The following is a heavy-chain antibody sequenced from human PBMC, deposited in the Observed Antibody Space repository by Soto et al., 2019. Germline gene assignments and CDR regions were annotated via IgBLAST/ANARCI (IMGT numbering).Heavy chain of an antibody. V-gene: IGHV4-30-4*02. J-gene: IGHJ5*02. CDR3: ARTLFGWGIWFDP. D-gene: IGHD3-10*02. CDR2: IYYSGST. Sequence: PSETLSLTCTVSGGSISSGDYYWSWIRQPPGKGLEWIGYIYYSGSTYYNPSLMSRVTISVDTSKNQFSLKLSSVTAADTAVYYCARTLFGWGIWFDPWGQGTLVTVSS. CDR1: GGSISSGDYY.